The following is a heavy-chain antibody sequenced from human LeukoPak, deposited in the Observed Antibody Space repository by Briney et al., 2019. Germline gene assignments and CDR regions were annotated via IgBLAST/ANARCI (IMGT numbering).Heavy chain of an antibody. CDR3: AGLFVGEYYGSGYYFDD. CDR2: IYHTGST. J-gene: IGHJ4*02. V-gene: IGHV4-38-2*02. D-gene: IGHD3-10*01. Sequence: TASETLSLTCTVSGYSISSGYYWGWIRQPPGKGLEWIGNIYHTGSTYYNPSLKSRLTISVDTSKNHLPLKLNSVTAADTAVYFCAGLFVGEYYGSGYYFDDWGQGTLVTVTS. CDR1: GYSISSGYY.